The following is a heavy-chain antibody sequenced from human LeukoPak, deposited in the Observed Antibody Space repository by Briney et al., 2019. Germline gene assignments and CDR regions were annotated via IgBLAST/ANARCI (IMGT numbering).Heavy chain of an antibody. J-gene: IGHJ3*02. CDR2: INPNSGGT. CDR1: GYTFTGYY. V-gene: IGHV1-2*02. D-gene: IGHD3-16*02. Sequence: ASVKVSCKASGYTFTGYYMHWVRQTPGQGLEWMGWINPNSGGTNYAQKFQGRVTMTRDTSISTAYMELSRLKSDDTAVYYCASVPYDYVWGSYRYFGGGDAFDIWGQGTMVTVSS. CDR3: ASVPYDYVWGSYRYFGGGDAFDI.